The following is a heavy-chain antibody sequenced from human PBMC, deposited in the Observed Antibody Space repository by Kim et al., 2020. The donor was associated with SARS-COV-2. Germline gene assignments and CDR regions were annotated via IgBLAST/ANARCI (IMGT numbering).Heavy chain of an antibody. Sequence: GGSLRLSCEMSGFKFERFAVHWVRQPPGKGLEWVSGLSLDSDRIGYADSVKGRFTVSRDKAKDTLYLQMDSLRIEDTSFYYCTRDLVPGGDDYWGQGTLVTVSS. CDR1: GFKFERFA. CDR2: LSLDSDRI. J-gene: IGHJ4*02. CDR3: TRDLVPGGDDY. V-gene: IGHV3-9*01. D-gene: IGHD6-6*01.